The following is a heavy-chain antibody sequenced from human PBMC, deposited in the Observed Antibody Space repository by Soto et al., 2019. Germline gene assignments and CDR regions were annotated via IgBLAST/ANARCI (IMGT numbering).Heavy chain of an antibody. J-gene: IGHJ6*02. D-gene: IGHD3-9*01. CDR1: GFSLSTSGMC. V-gene: IGHV2-70*01. CDR2: IDWDDDK. Sequence: GSGPTLVNPTQTLTLTCTFSGFSLSTSGMCVSWIRQPPGKALEWLALIDWDDDKYYSTSLKTRLTISKDTSKNQVVLTMTNMDAVDAATYYCERMERVLRYFAWLYYGMDVWGQGTTVTVS. CDR3: ERMERVLRYFAWLYYGMDV.